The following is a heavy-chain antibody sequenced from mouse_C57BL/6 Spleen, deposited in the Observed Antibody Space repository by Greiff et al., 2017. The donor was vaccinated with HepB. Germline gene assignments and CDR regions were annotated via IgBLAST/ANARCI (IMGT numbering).Heavy chain of an antibody. D-gene: IGHD2-2*01. V-gene: IGHV5-6*01. CDR3: ARHEIYYGYDVKVWFAY. CDR2: ISSGGSYT. Sequence: EVKLVESGGDLVKPGGSLKLSCAASGFTFSSYGMSWVRQTPDKRLEWVATISSGGSYTYYPDSVKGRFTISRDNAKNTLYLQMSSLKSEDTAMYYCARHEIYYGYDVKVWFAYWGQGTLVTVSA. J-gene: IGHJ3*01. CDR1: GFTFSSYG.